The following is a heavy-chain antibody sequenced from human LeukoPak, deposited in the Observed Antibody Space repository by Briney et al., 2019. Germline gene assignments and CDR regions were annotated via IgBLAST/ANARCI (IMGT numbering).Heavy chain of an antibody. Sequence: ASVKVSCKASGYTFTSYDISWVRQAPGQGLEWMGWISAYNGNTNYAQKLQGRVTMTTDTSTSTAYMELRSLRSDDTAVYYCARDAHSYCGGDCYSPYWGQGTLVTVSS. CDR2: ISAYNGNT. J-gene: IGHJ4*02. V-gene: IGHV1-18*01. CDR1: GYTFTSYD. CDR3: ARDAHSYCGGDCYSPY. D-gene: IGHD2-21*02.